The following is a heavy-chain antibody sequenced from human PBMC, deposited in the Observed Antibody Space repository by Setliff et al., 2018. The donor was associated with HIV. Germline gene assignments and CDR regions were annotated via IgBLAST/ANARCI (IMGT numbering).Heavy chain of an antibody. CDR2: VYTTGGT. CDR1: GGSISSGIYY. CDR3: ARAPTGVTNAFDI. Sequence: LSLTCTVSGGSISSGIYYWIWIRQPAGKGLEWIGHVYTTGGTNYNPFLESRLTISVDTSRNQFSLRLSSVTAADTAVYYCARAPTGVTNAFDIWGQGTMVTVSS. V-gene: IGHV4-61*09. D-gene: IGHD2-8*02. J-gene: IGHJ3*02.